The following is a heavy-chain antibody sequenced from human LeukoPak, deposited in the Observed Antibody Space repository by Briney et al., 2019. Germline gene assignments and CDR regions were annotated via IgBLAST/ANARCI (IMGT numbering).Heavy chain of an antibody. CDR3: VVLGPLVNHFDY. CDR1: GFTFDDYA. J-gene: IGHJ4*02. V-gene: IGHV3-9*01. CDR2: ISWNSGSI. D-gene: IGHD3-16*01. Sequence: GGSLRLSCAASGFTFDDYAMHWVRKAPGKGLEWVSGISWNSGSIGYADSVKGRFTISRDNAKNSLYLQMNSLRAEDTALYYCVVLGPLVNHFDYWGQGTLVTVSS.